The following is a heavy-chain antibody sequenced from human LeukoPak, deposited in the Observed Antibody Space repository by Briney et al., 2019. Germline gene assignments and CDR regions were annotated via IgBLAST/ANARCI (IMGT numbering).Heavy chain of an antibody. D-gene: IGHD6-13*01. Sequence: ASVKVSCKASGYTLNTYGVSWVRQAPGQGLEWMGWISAYNGNTNYAQKLQGRVTMTTDTSTSTAYMELRSLRSDDTAVYYCARAGSSWSHYYYYGMDVWGQGTTVTVSS. CDR3: ARAGSSWSHYYYYGMDV. V-gene: IGHV1-18*01. CDR1: GYTLNTYG. J-gene: IGHJ6*02. CDR2: ISAYNGNT.